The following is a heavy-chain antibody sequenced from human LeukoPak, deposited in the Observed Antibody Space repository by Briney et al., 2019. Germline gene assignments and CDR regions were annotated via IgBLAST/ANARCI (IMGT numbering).Heavy chain of an antibody. J-gene: IGHJ4*02. D-gene: IGHD5/OR15-5a*01. CDR3: ARGGEVDLMSTISPFDS. V-gene: IGHV1-18*04. CDR2: ISPYNGHT. CDR1: GYTFTGYY. Sequence: ASVKVSCKASGYTFTGYYMHWVRQAPGQGLEWLAWISPYNGHTNYAQNLQGRVSLTTDTSTGTAYMDLRSLRSDDTAVYYCARGGEVDLMSTISPFDSWGQGTLVTVSS.